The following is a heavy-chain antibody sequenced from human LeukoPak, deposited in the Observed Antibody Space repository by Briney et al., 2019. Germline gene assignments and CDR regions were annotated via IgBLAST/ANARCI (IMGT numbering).Heavy chain of an antibody. D-gene: IGHD5-18*01. V-gene: IGHV3-15*01. J-gene: IGHJ3*01. CDR1: GFSISIAW. CDR2: IKSKGDGETR. Sequence: GSLRLSCAASGFSISIAWMSWVRQAPGKGLEWVGRIKSKGDGETRDYAAPVKDRFIISRDDSKNMLYLQMNSLKTEDTAIYYCAAVGEWLPNAFNLWGQGTMVTVSA. CDR3: AAVGEWLPNAFNL.